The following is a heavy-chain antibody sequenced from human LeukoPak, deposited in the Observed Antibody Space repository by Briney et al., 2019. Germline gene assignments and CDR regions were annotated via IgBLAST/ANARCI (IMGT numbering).Heavy chain of an antibody. CDR3: ARGSIAGPYYYYYMDV. D-gene: IGHD6-13*01. CDR1: GYTFTGYY. Sequence: ASVKVSCKASGYTFTGYYMHWVRQAPGQGLEWMGWINPNSGGTNYAQKFQGRVTMTRDTSISTAYMELSSLRSEDTAVYYCARGSIAGPYYYYYMDVWGKGTTVTISS. CDR2: INPNSGGT. V-gene: IGHV1-2*02. J-gene: IGHJ6*03.